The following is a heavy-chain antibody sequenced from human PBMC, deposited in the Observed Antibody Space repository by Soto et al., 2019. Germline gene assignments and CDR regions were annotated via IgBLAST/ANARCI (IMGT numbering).Heavy chain of an antibody. CDR3: ARGYCSSTSCYEYNWFDP. CDR2: IIPIFGTA. D-gene: IGHD2-2*01. Sequence: SVKVSCKASGGTFSSYAISWVRQAPGQGLEWMGGIIPIFGTANYAQKFQGRVTITADESTSTAYMELSSLRSEDTAVYYCARGYCSSTSCYEYNWFDPWGQRTLVTVSS. CDR1: GGTFSSYA. V-gene: IGHV1-69*13. J-gene: IGHJ5*02.